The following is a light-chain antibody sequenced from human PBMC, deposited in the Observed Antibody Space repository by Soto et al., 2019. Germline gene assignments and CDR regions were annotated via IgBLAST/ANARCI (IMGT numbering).Light chain of an antibody. J-gene: IGKJ5*01. V-gene: IGKV1-5*01. Sequence: DIQMTQSPSTLSPSVGDRVTITCRASQNIASSLAWYQQKPGKAPKIRIYGGSTVESGVPSRFSGSGSGTHFTLTITNLQPGDFATYYCLQYNTFSATFGQGTRLETK. CDR3: LQYNTFSAT. CDR2: GGS. CDR1: QNIASS.